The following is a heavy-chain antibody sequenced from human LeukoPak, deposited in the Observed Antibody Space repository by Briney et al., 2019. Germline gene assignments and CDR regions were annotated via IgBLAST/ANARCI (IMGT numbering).Heavy chain of an antibody. CDR3: AKAPLSIDYYYGMDV. V-gene: IGHV3-23*01. D-gene: IGHD2/OR15-2a*01. J-gene: IGHJ6*02. Sequence: GGSLRLSCAASGFTFSSYAMSWVRQAPGKGLEWVSAIGGSGGSTYYADSVKGRFTISRDNSKNTLYLQMNSLRAEDTAVYYCAKAPLSIDYYYGMDVWGQGTTVTVSS. CDR2: IGGSGGST. CDR1: GFTFSSYA.